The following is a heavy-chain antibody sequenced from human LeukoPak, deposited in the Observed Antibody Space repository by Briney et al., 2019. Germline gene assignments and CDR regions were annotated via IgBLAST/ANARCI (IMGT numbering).Heavy chain of an antibody. D-gene: IGHD6-13*01. CDR2: IIPIFGTA. CDR1: GGPFSPYG. J-gene: IGHJ4*02. V-gene: IGHV1-69*01. CDR3: ARDWYGYFDY. Sequence: PSASVKVSCKASGGPFSPYGLSWVRQAPGQGLEWMGGIIPIFGTANYAQKFQGRVTITADESTSTAYMELSSLRSEDTAVYYCARDWYGYFDYWGQGTLVTVSA.